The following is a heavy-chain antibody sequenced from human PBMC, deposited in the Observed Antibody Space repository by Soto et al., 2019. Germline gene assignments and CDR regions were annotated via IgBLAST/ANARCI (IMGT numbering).Heavy chain of an antibody. CDR1: GFTFKHNA. Sequence: QVQLVESGGGVVQPGRSLTIFCTASGFTFKHNAMHWIRQAPAKGLEWVADISFDGSTKNYADSVKGPFTISRDNSKNTLSLQMRALKGEDTATYYCAREGIAESGPNFYDFWGQGTLVAVSS. D-gene: IGHD6-13*01. CDR2: ISFDGSTK. CDR3: AREGIAESGPNFYDF. V-gene: IGHV3-30-3*01. J-gene: IGHJ4*02.